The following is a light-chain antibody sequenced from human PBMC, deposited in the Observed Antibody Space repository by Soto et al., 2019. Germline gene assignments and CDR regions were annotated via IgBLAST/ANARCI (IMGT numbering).Light chain of an antibody. J-gene: IGLJ1*01. CDR3: SSYAGSTTFYV. CDR1: TSYVVNFGL. Sequence: QSFMAHPASVSRSPGQSITIYFSGTTSYVVNFGLVSWFQQHPVKAPKLMIYEGSKRPAGVSKLFSGSKSCDTASLKISGLKAEDEADYYCSSYAGSTTFYVFGTGTKVTVL. CDR2: EGS. V-gene: IGLV2-23*01.